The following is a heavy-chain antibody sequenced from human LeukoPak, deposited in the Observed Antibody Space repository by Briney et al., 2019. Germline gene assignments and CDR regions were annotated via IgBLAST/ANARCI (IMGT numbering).Heavy chain of an antibody. J-gene: IGHJ4*02. D-gene: IGHD2-15*01. CDR3: AREWSAFDY. CDR1: GGSISTFY. Sequence: PETLSLTCTVSGGSISTFYWSWIRQPPGKGLEWIGYIHYSGSTNYNPSLKSRVNISVDTSKNQLSLKVSSVIAADTAVYYCAREWSAFDYWGQGTLVTVSS. CDR2: IHYSGST. V-gene: IGHV4-59*12.